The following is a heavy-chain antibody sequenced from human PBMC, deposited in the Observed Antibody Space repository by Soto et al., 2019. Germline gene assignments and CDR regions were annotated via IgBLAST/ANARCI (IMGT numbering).Heavy chain of an antibody. Sequence: PGGSLRLSCAASGFTFSSYAMSWVRQAPGKGLEWVSAISGSGGSTYYADSVKGRFTISRDNSKNTLYLQMNSLRAEDTAVYYCANTYDFWSGYYFSSPTDYWGQGTLVTVSS. V-gene: IGHV3-23*01. CDR3: ANTYDFWSGYYFSSPTDY. D-gene: IGHD3-3*01. CDR1: GFTFSSYA. J-gene: IGHJ4*02. CDR2: ISGSGGST.